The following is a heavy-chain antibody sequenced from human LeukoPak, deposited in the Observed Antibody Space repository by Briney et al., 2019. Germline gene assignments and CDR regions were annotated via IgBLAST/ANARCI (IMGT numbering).Heavy chain of an antibody. CDR2: IYYSGST. V-gene: IGHV4-31*03. CDR1: GGSISSSSYY. Sequence: SETLSLTCTVSGGSISSSSYYWGWIRQHPGKGLEWIGYIYYSGSTYYNPSLKSRVTISVDTSKNQFSLKLSSVTAADTAVYYCARDTVGVVPAAEPYYYYYMDVWGKGTTVTVSS. D-gene: IGHD2-2*01. CDR3: ARDTVGVVPAAEPYYYYYMDV. J-gene: IGHJ6*03.